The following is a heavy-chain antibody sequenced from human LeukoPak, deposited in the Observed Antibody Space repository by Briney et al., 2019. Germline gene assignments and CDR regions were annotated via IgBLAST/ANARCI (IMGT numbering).Heavy chain of an antibody. J-gene: IGHJ4*02. V-gene: IGHV3-21*04. CDR1: GFTFSSYS. Sequence: NPGGSLRLSCAASGFTFSSYSMNWVRQAPGKGLEWVSFISSSSSYIYYADSVRGRFIISRDSSKNTLYLQMNSLRAEDTAVYYCAKGGAQVGGQGTLVTVSS. CDR2: ISSSSSYI. D-gene: IGHD1-26*01. CDR3: AKGGAQV.